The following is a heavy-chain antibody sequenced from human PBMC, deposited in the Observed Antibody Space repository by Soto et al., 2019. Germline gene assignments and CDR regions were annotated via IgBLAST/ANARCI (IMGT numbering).Heavy chain of an antibody. CDR2: IYYSGST. D-gene: IGHD6-19*01. V-gene: IGHV4-59*01. CDR1: GGSISSYY. Sequence: SETLSLTCTVSGGSISSYYWSWIRQPPGKGLEWIGYIYYSGSTNYNPSLKSRVTISVDTSKNQFSLKLSSVTAADTAVYYCAGGGRRGGWLVPMDYWGQGTLVTVSS. J-gene: IGHJ4*02. CDR3: AGGGRRGGWLVPMDY.